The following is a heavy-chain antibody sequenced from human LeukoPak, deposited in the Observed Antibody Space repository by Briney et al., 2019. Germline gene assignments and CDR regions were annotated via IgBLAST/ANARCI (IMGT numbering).Heavy chain of an antibody. CDR1: GFTFSSYA. CDR2: ISYDENNK. J-gene: IGHJ4*02. D-gene: IGHD3/OR15-3a*01. Sequence: GGSLRLSCAASGFTFSSYAMHWVRQAPGKGLEWVAVISYDENNKYYADSVKGRFTISRDNSKNTLYLQMNSLRAEDTAVYYCARAFGLTDYWGQGTLVTVSS. V-gene: IGHV3-30-3*01. CDR3: ARAFGLTDY.